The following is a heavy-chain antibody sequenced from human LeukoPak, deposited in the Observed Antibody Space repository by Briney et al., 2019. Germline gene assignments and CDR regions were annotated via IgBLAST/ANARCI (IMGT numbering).Heavy chain of an antibody. V-gene: IGHV1-69*08. CDR1: GGTFLSHT. D-gene: IGHD1-26*01. CDR3: ARVNLRGSNYNWFDP. J-gene: IGHJ5*02. CDR2: ITPVINTA. Sequence: ASVKVSCKTSGGTFLSHTFSWVRQAPGQGLEWMGKITPVINTANYAQTFQGRVSIYADKSTTTVYMDLSGLRPDDTAVYYCARVNLRGSNYNWFDPWGQGTLVTVAP.